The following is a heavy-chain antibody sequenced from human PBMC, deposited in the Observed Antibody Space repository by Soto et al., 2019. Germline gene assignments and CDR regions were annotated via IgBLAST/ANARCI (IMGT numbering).Heavy chain of an antibody. V-gene: IGHV4-39*07. D-gene: IGHD5-12*01. CDR3: ARGHIVATISSSDMTERRSSGWYWFDP. J-gene: IGHJ5*02. CDR1: GGSIDSSDFY. Sequence: SETLSLTCSVSGGSIDSSDFYWVWIRQPPGEGLEWIGSTYYRRNTYYNSSLRSRVTISVDTSKNQFSLKLSSVTAADTAVYYCARGHIVATISSSDMTERRSSGWYWFDPWGQGTLVTVSS. CDR2: TYYRRNT.